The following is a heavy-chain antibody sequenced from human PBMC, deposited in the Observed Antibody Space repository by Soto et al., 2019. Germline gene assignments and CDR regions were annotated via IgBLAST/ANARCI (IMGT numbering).Heavy chain of an antibody. V-gene: IGHV1-18*01. Sequence: ASLKVSCKASGYTFTSYGISWGRKAPGQGLEWMGWISAYNGNTNYAQKLQGRVTMTTDTSTSTAYMELRSLRSDDTAVYYCARRGPGPHAFDIWGQGTMVTVSS. J-gene: IGHJ3*02. CDR2: ISAYNGNT. CDR1: GYTFTSYG. D-gene: IGHD3-16*01. CDR3: ARRGPGPHAFDI.